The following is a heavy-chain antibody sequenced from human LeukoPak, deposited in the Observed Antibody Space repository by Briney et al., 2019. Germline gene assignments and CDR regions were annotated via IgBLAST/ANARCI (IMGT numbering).Heavy chain of an antibody. Sequence: SETLSLTCTVSGASISSSSYYWGWIRQPPGKGLEWIGSIYYSGSTYYNPSLRSRVTISVDTSKNQFSLKLSSVTAADTAVYYCARFETHMITFGLVDYWGQGTLVTVSS. CDR3: ARFETHMITFGLVDY. V-gene: IGHV4-39*01. CDR2: IYYSGST. D-gene: IGHD3-16*01. J-gene: IGHJ4*02. CDR1: GASISSSSYY.